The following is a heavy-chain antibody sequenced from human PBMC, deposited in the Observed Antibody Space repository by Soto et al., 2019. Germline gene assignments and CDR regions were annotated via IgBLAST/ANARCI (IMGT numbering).Heavy chain of an antibody. CDR3: ARGGGTTVVTSYYGMDV. Sequence: SETLSLTCAVSGGSISSGGYSWSWIRQPPGKGLEWIGYIYHSGSTYYNPSLKSRVTISVDRSKNQFSLKLSSVTAADTAVYYCARGGGTTVVTSYYGMDVWGQGTTVTVSS. J-gene: IGHJ6*02. V-gene: IGHV4-30-2*01. D-gene: IGHD4-17*01. CDR2: IYHSGST. CDR1: GGSISSGGYS.